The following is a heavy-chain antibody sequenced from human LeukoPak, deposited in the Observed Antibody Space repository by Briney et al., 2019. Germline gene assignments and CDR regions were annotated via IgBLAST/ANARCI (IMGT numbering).Heavy chain of an antibody. CDR2: IIPIFGTA. D-gene: IGHD2-2*02. V-gene: IGHV1-69*13. CDR3: ARGGCSSTSCYTGYYYGMDV. J-gene: IGHJ6*02. CDR1: GGTFISYA. Sequence: SVKVSCKASGGTFISYAISWVRQAPGQGLEWMGGIIPIFGTANYAQKFQGRVTITADESTSTAYMELSSLRSEDAAVYYCARGGCSSTSCYTGYYYGMDVWGQGTTVTVSS.